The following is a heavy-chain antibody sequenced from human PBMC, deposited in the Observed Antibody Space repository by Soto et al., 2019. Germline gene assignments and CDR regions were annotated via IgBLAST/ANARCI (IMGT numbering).Heavy chain of an antibody. CDR2: ISGSGGST. J-gene: IGHJ4*02. CDR1: GFTFSSYA. Sequence: EVQLLESGGGLVQPGGSLRLSCAASGFTFSSYAMSWVRQAPGKGLEWVSAISGSGGSTYYADSVKGRFTISRDNSKNTLYLQMNSLRAEDTAVYYCARERTGTYYYGSGSYWFDYWGQGTLVTVSS. CDR3: ARERTGTYYYGSGSYWFDY. V-gene: IGHV3-23*01. D-gene: IGHD3-10*01.